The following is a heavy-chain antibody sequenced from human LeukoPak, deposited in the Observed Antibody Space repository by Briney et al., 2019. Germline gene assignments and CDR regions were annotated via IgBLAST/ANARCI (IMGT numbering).Heavy chain of an antibody. D-gene: IGHD2-21*02. CDR1: GFTFSSYS. V-gene: IGHV3-21*01. CDR2: ISSSSSHI. Sequence: TGGSLRLSCAASGFTFSSYSMNWVRQAPGKGLEYVSSISSSSSHIYYAGSVKGRFTISRDNTKSSLYLQMNSLRAEDMAVYYCARGYCGGDCYGDWGQGTLVTVSS. J-gene: IGHJ1*01. CDR3: ARGYCGGDCYGD.